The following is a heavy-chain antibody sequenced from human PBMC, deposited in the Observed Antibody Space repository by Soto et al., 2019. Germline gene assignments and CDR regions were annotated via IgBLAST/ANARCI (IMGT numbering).Heavy chain of an antibody. J-gene: IGHJ4*02. CDR2: IIPIFGTA. CDR3: ATAEAPSGAVAVLFPSDY. D-gene: IGHD6-19*01. Sequence: SVKVSCKASGGTFSSYAISWLRQTPGQGLEWMGGIIPIFGTANYAQKFQGRVTITADESTSTAYMELSSLRSEDTAVYYCATAEAPSGAVAVLFPSDYWGQGTLVTVSS. CDR1: GGTFSSYA. V-gene: IGHV1-69*13.